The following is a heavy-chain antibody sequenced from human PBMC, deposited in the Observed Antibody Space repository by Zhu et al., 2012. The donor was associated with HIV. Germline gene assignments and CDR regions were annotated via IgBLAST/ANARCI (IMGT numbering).Heavy chain of an antibody. Sequence: QVQLQQWGAGLLKPSETLSLTCAVYGGSFSGYYWSWIRQSPEKGLEWIGEIDHGGSTDYSPSLKSRVTISVDRSMNQFSLKLTSVSAADTAVYYCARHSRYDIVTGWGHFDFWGQGPWSPSPQ. CDR1: GGSFSGYY. CDR2: IDHGGST. J-gene: IGHJ4*02. D-gene: IGHD3-9*01. V-gene: IGHV4-34*01. CDR3: ARHSRYDIVTGWGHFDF.